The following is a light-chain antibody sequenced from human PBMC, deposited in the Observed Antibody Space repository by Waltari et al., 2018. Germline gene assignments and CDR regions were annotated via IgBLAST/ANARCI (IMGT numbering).Light chain of an antibody. Sequence: EIVLTQSPGTLSLSPGDRATLSCRASQSVTNNYLAWYQQKPGQAPRLFIYGASSRATGIPDRFSGSGSGTDFTLTISGLEPEDFAVYYCHQYGSSPWTFGQGTKVEIK. CDR2: GAS. J-gene: IGKJ1*01. CDR1: QSVTNNY. V-gene: IGKV3-20*01. CDR3: HQYGSSPWT.